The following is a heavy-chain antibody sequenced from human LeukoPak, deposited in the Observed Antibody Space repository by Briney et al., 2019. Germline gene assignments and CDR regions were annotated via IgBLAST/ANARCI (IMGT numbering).Heavy chain of an antibody. CDR2: IGTAGDT. CDR1: GFTFSSYD. V-gene: IGHV3-13*01. J-gene: IGHJ4*02. D-gene: IGHD1-26*01. CDR3: ARGSIVGATSLPGY. Sequence: GRSLRLSCAASGFTFSSYDMHWVRQATGKGLEWVSAIGTAGDTYYPGSVKGRFTISRENAKNSLYLQMNSLRAGDTAVYYCARGSIVGATSLPGYWGQGTLVTVSS.